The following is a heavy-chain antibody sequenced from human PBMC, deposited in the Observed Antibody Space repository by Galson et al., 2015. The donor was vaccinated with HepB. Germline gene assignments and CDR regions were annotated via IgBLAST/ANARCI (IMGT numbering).Heavy chain of an antibody. CDR3: ARAGIAAAGNWFDP. J-gene: IGHJ5*02. V-gene: IGHV6-1*01. CDR1: GDSVSSNSAA. D-gene: IGHD6-13*01. Sequence: CAISGDSVSSNSAAWNWIRQSPSRGLEWLGRTYYRSKWYNDYAVSVKSRITINPDTSKNQFSLQLNSVTPEDTAVYYCARAGIAAAGNWFDPWGQGTLVTVSS. CDR2: TYYRSKWYN.